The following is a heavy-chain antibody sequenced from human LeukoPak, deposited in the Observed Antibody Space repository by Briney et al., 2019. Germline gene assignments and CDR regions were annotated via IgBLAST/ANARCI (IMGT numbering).Heavy chain of an antibody. V-gene: IGHV3-30*05. CDR1: GLTFSSYG. D-gene: IGHD5-24*01. J-gene: IGHJ6*02. Sequence: QPGGSLRLSCAASGLTFSSYGMHWVRQAPGKGLEWVAVISYEGNNKHYADSVKGRFTISRDNSKKTLYLQMNSLRSEGTAVYYCAKDRFRDDHNYFYYYGMDVWGQGTTVTVSS. CDR3: AKDRFRDDHNYFYYYGMDV. CDR2: ISYEGNNK.